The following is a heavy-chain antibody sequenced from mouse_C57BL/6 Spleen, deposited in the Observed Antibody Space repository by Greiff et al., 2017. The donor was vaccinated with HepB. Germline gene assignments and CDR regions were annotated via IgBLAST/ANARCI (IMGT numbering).Heavy chain of an antibody. CDR2: IDPENGDT. Sequence: VQLQQSGAELVRPGASVKLSCTASGFNIKDDYMHWVKQRPEQGLEWIGWIDPENGDTEYASKFQGKATITADTSSNTAYLQLSSLTSEDTAVYYCTSANYGSSYWYYFDSWGQGTTLTVSS. CDR3: TSANYGSSYWYYFDS. CDR1: GFNIKDDY. V-gene: IGHV14-4*01. D-gene: IGHD1-1*01. J-gene: IGHJ2*01.